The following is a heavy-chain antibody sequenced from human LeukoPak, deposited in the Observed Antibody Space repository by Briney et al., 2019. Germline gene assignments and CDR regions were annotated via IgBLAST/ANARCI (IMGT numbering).Heavy chain of an antibody. V-gene: IGHV3-23*01. CDR1: GFTFSTYS. CDR2: INDKGDIT. J-gene: IGHJ4*02. D-gene: IGHD3-3*01. Sequence: GGSLRLSCAASGFTFSTYSMTWVRQAPGKGLEWVSIINDKGDITYYADSVKGRFTISRDNSKNTLYLQMNSLRAEDTAVYYCAKHLRFLEWLLSALDYWGQGTLVTVSS. CDR3: AKHLRFLEWLLSALDY.